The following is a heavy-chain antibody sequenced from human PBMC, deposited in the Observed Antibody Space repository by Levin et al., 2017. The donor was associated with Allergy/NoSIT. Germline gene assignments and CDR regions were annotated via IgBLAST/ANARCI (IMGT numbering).Heavy chain of an antibody. CDR3: AGALFYGSGSYYSY. Sequence: ASVKVSCKASDDTFNIYYIHWVRQAPGQGLEWMGLLNPSGGGTNYAQKFQGRVTMTRDTSSNTVYMELSSLTSDDTAMYFCAGALFYGSGSYYSYWGQGTLVTVSS. J-gene: IGHJ4*02. D-gene: IGHD3-10*01. CDR1: DDTFNIYY. CDR2: LNPSGGGT. V-gene: IGHV1-46*02.